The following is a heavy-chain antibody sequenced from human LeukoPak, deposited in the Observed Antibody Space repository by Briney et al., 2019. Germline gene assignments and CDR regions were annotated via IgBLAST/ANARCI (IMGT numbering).Heavy chain of an antibody. CDR1: GYSFSDYY. CDR2: INPDSGGT. D-gene: IGHD5-12*01. CDR3: TREARAGNWFDP. V-gene: IGHV1-2*02. J-gene: IGHJ5*02. Sequence: ASVNVSCKASGYSFSDYYIHWLRQAPGQGLEWMGWINPDSGGTNYAQRFQGRVTMTRDTSITTVYMELSRLRSDDTAVFYCTREARAGNWFDPWGQGTPVIVSS.